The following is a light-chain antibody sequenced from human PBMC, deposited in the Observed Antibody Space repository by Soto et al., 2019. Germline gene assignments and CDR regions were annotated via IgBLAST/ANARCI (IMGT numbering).Light chain of an antibody. CDR1: QSIVHSSNNKNY. J-gene: IGKJ1*01. Sequence: DIVMTQSPDSVAVSLGERATINCKSRQSIVHSSNNKNYLAWSQQKPGQPPKLLIYWASTRESGVPDRFSGSGSGTDFTLTISSLQAQDVAVYYCHQYYSPPLTFGQGSKVDI. V-gene: IGKV4-1*01. CDR3: HQYYSPPLT. CDR2: WAS.